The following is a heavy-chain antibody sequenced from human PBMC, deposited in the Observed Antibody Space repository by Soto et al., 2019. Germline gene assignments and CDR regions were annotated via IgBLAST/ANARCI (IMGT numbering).Heavy chain of an antibody. CDR2: IYYSGST. V-gene: IGHV4-39*01. CDR3: ARRGGATIMDY. D-gene: IGHD5-12*01. J-gene: IGHJ4*02. CDR1: GGSISSSSYY. Sequence: QLQLQESCPGLVKPSETLSLTCTVSGGSISSSSYYWDWIRQPPGKGLEWIGSIYYSGSTYYNPSLKSRVTISVDTSKNQFSLKLSSVTAADTAVYYCARRGGATIMDYWGQGTLVTVSS.